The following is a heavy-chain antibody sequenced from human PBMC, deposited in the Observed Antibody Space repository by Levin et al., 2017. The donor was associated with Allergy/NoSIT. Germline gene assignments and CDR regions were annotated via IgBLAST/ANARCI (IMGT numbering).Heavy chain of an antibody. J-gene: IGHJ6*02. CDR2: ISWDSRSL. D-gene: IGHD5-24*01. Sequence: PGGSLRLSCEASGFSFDDYAMHWVRQAPGKGLEWVSGISWDSRSLCYAESVKGRFTISRDNARNSLYLQLNSLGPEDTALYYCAKGYGYIFYYYALDVWGQGTTVTVSS. CDR3: AKGYGYIFYYYALDV. CDR1: GFSFDDYA. V-gene: IGHV3-9*01.